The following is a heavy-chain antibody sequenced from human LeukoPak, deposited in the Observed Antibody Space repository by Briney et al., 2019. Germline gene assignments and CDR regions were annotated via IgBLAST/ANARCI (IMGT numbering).Heavy chain of an antibody. CDR2: ISSSSSYI. V-gene: IGHV3-21*01. D-gene: IGHD2-2*01. Sequence: GGSLRLSCAASGFTFSSYSMNWVRQASGKGLEWVSSISSSSSYIYYADSVKGRFTISRDNAKNSLYLQMNSLRAEDTAVYYCAGYAGAPSTFDYWGQGTLVTVSS. CDR1: GFTFSSYS. CDR3: AGYAGAPSTFDY. J-gene: IGHJ4*02.